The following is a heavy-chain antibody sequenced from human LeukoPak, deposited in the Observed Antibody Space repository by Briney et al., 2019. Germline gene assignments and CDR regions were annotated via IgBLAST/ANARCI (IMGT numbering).Heavy chain of an antibody. Sequence: PSETLSLTCTVSGGSISSSSYYWGWIRQPPGKGLEWIGSIYYSGSTYYNPSLKSRVTISVDTSKNQFSLKLSSVTAADTAVYYCASGKHDFWSGYATNWFDPWGQGTLVTVSS. V-gene: IGHV4-39*01. CDR3: ASGKHDFWSGYATNWFDP. CDR2: IYYSGST. D-gene: IGHD3-3*01. J-gene: IGHJ5*02. CDR1: GGSISSSSYY.